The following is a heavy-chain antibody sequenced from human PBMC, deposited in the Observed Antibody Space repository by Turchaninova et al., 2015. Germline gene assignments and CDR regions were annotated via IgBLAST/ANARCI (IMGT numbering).Heavy chain of an antibody. CDR2: MDQSGST. D-gene: IGHD4-17*01. J-gene: IGHJ3*02. Sequence: QLQLQESGSGLVKPSQTLSLTRAVSGGSISTGGYSWIWIRQPPGKGLEWLGYMDQSGSTYDNPSLKSRVTISGDRSKNQFSLEVSSVTAADTAIYYCARKTTDDDSFDIWGQGTLVTVSS. V-gene: IGHV4-30-2*01. CDR3: ARKTTDDDSFDI. CDR1: GGSISTGGYS.